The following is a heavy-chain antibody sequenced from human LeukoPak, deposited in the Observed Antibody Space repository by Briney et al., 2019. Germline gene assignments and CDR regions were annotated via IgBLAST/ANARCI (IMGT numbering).Heavy chain of an antibody. V-gene: IGHV4-59*01. D-gene: IGHD3-22*01. J-gene: IGHJ4*02. Sequence: PSETLSLTCTVSGGSISSYYWSWIRQPPGKGLELIGYISDSGSTNYNPSLKSRVTISVDTSKNQFSLKLNSVTAADSAVYYCARDRGGYSLSYFDSWGQGTLVTVSS. CDR1: GGSISSYY. CDR3: ARDRGGYSLSYFDS. CDR2: ISDSGST.